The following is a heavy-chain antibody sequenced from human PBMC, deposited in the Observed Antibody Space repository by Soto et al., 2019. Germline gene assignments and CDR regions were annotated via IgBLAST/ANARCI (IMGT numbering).Heavy chain of an antibody. CDR1: GGSISGSY. V-gene: IGHV4-59*01. Sequence: SETLSLTCSVSGGSISGSYWSWIRQSPGKGLEWLGYVYYTGSTNYSPSLGSRVSISVDTSKNEFSLRLSSVTAADTAVYFCARSVAVPGAHIDHWGQGTQVTVSS. CDR3: ARSVAVPGAHIDH. D-gene: IGHD6-19*01. J-gene: IGHJ4*02. CDR2: VYYTGST.